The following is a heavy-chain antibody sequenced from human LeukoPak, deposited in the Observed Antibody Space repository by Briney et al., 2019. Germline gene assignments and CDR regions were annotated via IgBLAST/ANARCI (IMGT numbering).Heavy chain of an antibody. CDR3: AIPWGYGDLRY. Sequence: GGSLRLSCAASGFTFSSYSMNWVRQAPGKGLEWVAVISYDGSNKYYADSVKGRFTISRDNSKNTLYLQMNSLRAEDTAVYYCAIPWGYGDLRYWGQGTLVTVSS. V-gene: IGHV3-30*03. CDR2: ISYDGSNK. CDR1: GFTFSSYS. J-gene: IGHJ4*02. D-gene: IGHD4-17*01.